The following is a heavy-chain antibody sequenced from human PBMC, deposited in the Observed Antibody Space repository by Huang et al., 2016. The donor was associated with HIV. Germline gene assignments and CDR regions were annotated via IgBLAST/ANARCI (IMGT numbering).Heavy chain of an antibody. D-gene: IGHD2-2*01. Sequence: QLHLQQSGPGLVRPSETLSLICTVSGGSITSSNHYWGWIRQTPGKGLEWIGNCYYSGDAYDTPSLKNRVSISIDTSKSQFSLRLSSVIATDTAVYYCASGEYGKNAYDIWGQGTVVTVSA. CDR2: CYYSGDA. J-gene: IGHJ3*02. CDR1: GGSITSSNHY. V-gene: IGHV4-39*01. CDR3: ASGEYGKNAYDI.